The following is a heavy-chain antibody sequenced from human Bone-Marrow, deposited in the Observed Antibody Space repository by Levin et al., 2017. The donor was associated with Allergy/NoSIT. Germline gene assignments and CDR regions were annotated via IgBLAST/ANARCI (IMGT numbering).Heavy chain of an antibody. CDR1: GGPIRTTSYY. V-gene: IGHV4-39*01. CDR2: IYSYGST. Sequence: PSQTLSLPCTVSGGPIRTTSYYWAWIRQPPGKGLEWIGSIYSYGSTYYNPSLKSRVTMSLDTSNKQFSLKLTSVTVADTAVYFCARHAKSRGGYKYDSWGQGILVPVSS. CDR3: ARHAKSRGGYKYDS. J-gene: IGHJ4*02. D-gene: IGHD5-24*01.